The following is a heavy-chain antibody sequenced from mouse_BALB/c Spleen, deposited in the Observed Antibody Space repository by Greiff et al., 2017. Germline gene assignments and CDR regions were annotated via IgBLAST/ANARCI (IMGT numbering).Heavy chain of an antibody. CDR2: INPSSGYT. D-gene: IGHD3-2*01. J-gene: IGHJ3*01. CDR3: ARDSSGYWFAY. Sequence: AAELARPGASVKMSCKASGYTFTSYTMHWVKQRPGQGLEWIGYINPSSGYTEYNQKFKDKTTLTADKSSSTAYMQLSSLTSEDSAVYYCARDSSGYWFAYWGQGTLVTVSA. CDR1: GYTFTSYT. V-gene: IGHV1-4*02.